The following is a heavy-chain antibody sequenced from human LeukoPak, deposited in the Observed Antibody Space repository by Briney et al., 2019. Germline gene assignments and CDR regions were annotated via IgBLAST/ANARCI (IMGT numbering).Heavy chain of an antibody. CDR1: GGSIGSYY. CDR3: ARDQGGTVDY. Sequence: SETLSLTCTVSGGSIGSYYWSWIRQPPGKGLEWIGYIYYSGSTNYNPSLKSRVTISVDTSKNQFSLKLSSVTAADTAVYYCARDQGGTVDYWGQGTLVTVSS. CDR2: IYYSGST. V-gene: IGHV4-59*01. D-gene: IGHD3-16*01. J-gene: IGHJ4*02.